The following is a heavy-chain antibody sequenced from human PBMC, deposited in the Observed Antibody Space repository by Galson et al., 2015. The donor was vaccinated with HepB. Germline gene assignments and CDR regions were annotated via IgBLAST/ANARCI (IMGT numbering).Heavy chain of an antibody. CDR2: ISGRGSTR. D-gene: IGHD3-16*01. V-gene: IGHV3-23*01. CDR3: VKEGSWFGGDWFDP. Sequence: SLRLSCAGSGFIFSHHAMAWIRQAPGKGLEWVAGISGRGSTRSYSDAVKGRFSISRDNSKDTVFLQMDNLRAEDTAVYYCVKEGSWFGGDWFDPWGQGALVTVS. CDR1: GFIFSHHA. J-gene: IGHJ5*02.